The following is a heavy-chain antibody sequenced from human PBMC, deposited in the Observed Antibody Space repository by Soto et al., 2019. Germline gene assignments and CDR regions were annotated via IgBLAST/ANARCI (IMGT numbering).Heavy chain of an antibody. V-gene: IGHV3-53*01. J-gene: IGHJ5*02. Sequence: PGGAVRLFCAASGFTVSSKYMNWVRQAPGKGLEWVSIIWSAGLTYYADSVRGRFTISRDISKNTLFLQMNNLRAEDSAIYYCARGLTPDLWGQGTLATVS. CDR3: ARGLTPDL. CDR1: GFTVSSKY. CDR2: IWSAGLT.